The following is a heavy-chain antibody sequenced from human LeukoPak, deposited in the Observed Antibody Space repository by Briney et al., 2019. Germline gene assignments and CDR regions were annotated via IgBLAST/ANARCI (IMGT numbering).Heavy chain of an antibody. Sequence: ASVTVSFKSSGYTFTNYYMHGVRQAPGQGLEWVGIINPSGGSTSNAQEFQGRVPMTRDTSTSTVYMKLSSLRSEDTAVHFCARDPSYDSSGYYYGDGYWGQGTLVTVSS. CDR3: ARDPSYDSSGYYYGDGY. V-gene: IGHV1-46*01. J-gene: IGHJ4*02. CDR1: GYTFTNYY. CDR2: INPSGGST. D-gene: IGHD3-22*01.